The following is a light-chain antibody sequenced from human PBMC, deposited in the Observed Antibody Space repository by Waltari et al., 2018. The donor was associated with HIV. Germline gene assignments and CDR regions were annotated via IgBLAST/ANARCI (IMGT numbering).Light chain of an antibody. CDR3: QSYDSGLSAYV. J-gene: IGLJ1*01. V-gene: IGLV1-40*01. Sequence: QSVLTQPPSVSGAPGQRVTISCTGSSSNIGAGYAVHWFQQLPGTAPKLLIYGNTNRPSGVPDRFSGSKSGTSASLAITGLQAEDEGDYYCQSYDSGLSAYVFGTGTKVTVL. CDR1: SSNIGAGYA. CDR2: GNT.